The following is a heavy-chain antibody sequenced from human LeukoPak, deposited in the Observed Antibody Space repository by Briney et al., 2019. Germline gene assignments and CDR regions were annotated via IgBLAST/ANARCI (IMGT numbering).Heavy chain of an antibody. D-gene: IGHD2-15*01. CDR1: GDSVSSNTAA. Sequence: SQTLSLTCAISGDSVSSNTAAWNWVRQSPSRGLEWLGRTYYRSKWYYDYATSVSSRMAINPDTSKNLFSLQLNSVTPEDTAVYYCARDPGYYYAMDAWGQGTTVTVSS. V-gene: IGHV6-1*01. CDR2: TYYRSKWYY. J-gene: IGHJ6*02. CDR3: ARDPGYYYAMDA.